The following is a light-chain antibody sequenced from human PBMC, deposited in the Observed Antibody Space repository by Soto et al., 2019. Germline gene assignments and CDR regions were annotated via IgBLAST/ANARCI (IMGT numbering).Light chain of an antibody. Sequence: QSVLTQPASVSGSPGQSITISCTGTSSDVGGYNYVSWYQQHPGTAPKLLIYEVYNRPAGVSDRFSGSKSGNTASLTISGLQTGDEGDYYCSSYSSTNTLYVFGTGTKVTVL. J-gene: IGLJ1*01. CDR3: SSYSSTNTLYV. V-gene: IGLV2-14*03. CDR1: SSDVGGYNY. CDR2: EVY.